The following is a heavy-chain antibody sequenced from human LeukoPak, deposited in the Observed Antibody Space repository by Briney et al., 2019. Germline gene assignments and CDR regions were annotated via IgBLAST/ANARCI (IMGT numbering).Heavy chain of an antibody. CDR2: ISGSGGGA. V-gene: IGHV3-23*01. J-gene: IGHJ4*02. CDR1: GCTFSSYA. CDR3: AKEPYSGSIFDS. D-gene: IGHD1-26*01. Sequence: PGGSLRLSCAASGCTFSSYAMSWVRQAPGKGLEWVSAISGSGGGAYYADSVKGRFTISRGNPKNTLYLQMNSLRAEDTAVYYCAKEPYSGSIFDSWGQGTLVTVSS.